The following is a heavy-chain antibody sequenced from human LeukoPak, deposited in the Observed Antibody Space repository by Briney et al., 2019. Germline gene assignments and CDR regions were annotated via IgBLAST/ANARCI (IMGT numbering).Heavy chain of an antibody. J-gene: IGHJ5*02. V-gene: IGHV3-7*05. D-gene: IGHD4-23*01. CDR3: TRVNVEVEGVSDYCGP. CDR1: GFSISSHW. CDR2: INQYGSET. Sequence: GGSLRLSCAASGFSISSHWMYWVRQAPGKGLQWVANINQYGSETFYVDSVKGRFTVSRDNAKNSLYLQMNSLRVEDTAVYYCTRVNVEVEGVSDYCGPWGQGTLATVSS.